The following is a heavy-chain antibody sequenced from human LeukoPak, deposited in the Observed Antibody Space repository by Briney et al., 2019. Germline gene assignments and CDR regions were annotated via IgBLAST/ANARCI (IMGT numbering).Heavy chain of an antibody. CDR3: AKGGWDDYCDLFDY. J-gene: IGHJ4*02. Sequence: GGSLRLSCAASGFTFNRHAMTWVRQAPGKGVEGVSDITSTSSRTYYADSVKGRFTISRDNSKNTLYLQMNSLRAEDTAIYYCAKGGWDDYCDLFDYWGQGTLVTVPS. CDR1: GFTFNRHA. D-gene: IGHD4-17*01. CDR2: ITSTSSRT. V-gene: IGHV3-23*01.